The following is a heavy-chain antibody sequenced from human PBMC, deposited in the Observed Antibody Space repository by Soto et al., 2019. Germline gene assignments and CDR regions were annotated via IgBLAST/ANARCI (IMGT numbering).Heavy chain of an antibody. CDR3: ALVHGSGYYRFDY. J-gene: IGHJ4*02. CDR1: GYTFTSYY. V-gene: IGHV1-46*01. CDR2: IDPSGGST. Sequence: ASVKVSCKASGYTFTSYYMHWVRQAPGQGLEWMGIIDPSGGSTSYAQKFQGRVTMTRDTSTSTVYMELSSLRSEDTAVYYCALVHGSGYYRFDYWGQGTLVTVSS. D-gene: IGHD3-22*01.